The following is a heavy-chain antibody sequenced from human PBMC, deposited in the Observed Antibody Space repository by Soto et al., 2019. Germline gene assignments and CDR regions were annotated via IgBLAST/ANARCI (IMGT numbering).Heavy chain of an antibody. J-gene: IGHJ6*02. CDR2: INHSGST. D-gene: IGHD3-10*01. CDR3: ARDQYGSGTAVGDTPSHYYYYGMDV. V-gene: IGHV4-34*01. Sequence: SETLSLTCAVYGGSFSGYYWSWIRQPPGKGLEWIGEINHSGSTNYNPSLKSRVTISVDTSKNQFSLKLSSVTAADTAVYYCARDQYGSGTAVGDTPSHYYYYGMDVWGQGTTVTVSS. CDR1: GGSFSGYY.